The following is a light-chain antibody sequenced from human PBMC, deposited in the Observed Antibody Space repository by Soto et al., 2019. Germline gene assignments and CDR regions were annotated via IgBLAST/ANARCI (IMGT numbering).Light chain of an antibody. CDR3: ISYTSSSTLYV. J-gene: IGLJ1*01. V-gene: IGLV2-14*01. CDR2: EVS. CDR1: SSDVGGYNY. Sequence: QSALTQPASVSGSPGQSITISCTGTSSDVGGYNYVSWYQQHPGKAPKPMIYEVSNRPSGVSNRFSGSKSGNTASLTISGLQAEDEADYYCISYTSSSTLYVFGTGTKVTVL.